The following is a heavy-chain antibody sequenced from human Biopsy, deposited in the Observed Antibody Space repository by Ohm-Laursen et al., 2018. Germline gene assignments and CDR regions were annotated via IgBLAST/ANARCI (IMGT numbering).Heavy chain of an antibody. CDR3: ARGRSHLLPDHDWFDP. J-gene: IGHJ5*02. D-gene: IGHD1-14*01. Sequence: SLRPSCAASGFSLRNYTINWVRQAPGKGLEWVSSISRSTSHILYAETLKGRFTSSRDNAKNLVYLQMNSLRAEDTGVYYCARGRSHLLPDHDWFDPWGQGTLVTVSS. V-gene: IGHV3-21*06. CDR1: GFSLRNYT. CDR2: ISRSTSHI.